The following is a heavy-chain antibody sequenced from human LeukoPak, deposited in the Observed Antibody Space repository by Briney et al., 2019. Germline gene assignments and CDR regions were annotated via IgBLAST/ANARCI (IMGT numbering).Heavy chain of an antibody. V-gene: IGHV5-51*01. J-gene: IGHJ4*02. D-gene: IGHD2-15*01. CDR1: GYSFSSYW. CDR2: IYPGDSDT. Sequence: GESLKISCKSSGYSFSSYWIGWVRQMPGKGLEWMGIIYPGDSDTRYSPSFQGQVAISADKSISTAYLQWSSLKASDTAMYYCARLKPYCSGGSCYLHEFDYWGQGTLVTVSS. CDR3: ARLKPYCSGGSCYLHEFDY.